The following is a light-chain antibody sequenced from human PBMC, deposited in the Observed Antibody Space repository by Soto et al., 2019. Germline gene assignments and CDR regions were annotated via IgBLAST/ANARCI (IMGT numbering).Light chain of an antibody. CDR3: QQYGSSPQT. Sequence: EIGLTQSPGTQSLSPGERASLSCRASQSVSSSYLAWYQQKPGQAPRLLIYGASSRATGIPDRFSGSGSGTDFTLTISRLEPEDFAVYYCQQYGSSPQTFGQGTKVDIK. J-gene: IGKJ1*01. CDR1: QSVSSSY. V-gene: IGKV3-20*01. CDR2: GAS.